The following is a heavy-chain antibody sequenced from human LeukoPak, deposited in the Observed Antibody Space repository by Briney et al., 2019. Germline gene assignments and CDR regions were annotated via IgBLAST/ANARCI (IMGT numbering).Heavy chain of an antibody. CDR2: IYYSGST. CDR1: GGSISNYY. Sequence: SETLSLTCTVSGGSISNYYWSWIRQPPGKGLEWIGYIYYSGSTNYNPSLKSRVTISVDTSKNQFSLKLSSVTAADTAVYYCARVDSGSYFYYWGQGTLVTVSP. J-gene: IGHJ4*02. D-gene: IGHD1-26*01. CDR3: ARVDSGSYFYY. V-gene: IGHV4-59*01.